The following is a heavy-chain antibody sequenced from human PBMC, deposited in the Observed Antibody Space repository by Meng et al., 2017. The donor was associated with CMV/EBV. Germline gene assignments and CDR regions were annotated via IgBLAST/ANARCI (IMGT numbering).Heavy chain of an antibody. D-gene: IGHD3-3*01. V-gene: IGHV3-30-3*01. CDR3: ARDPDDFWSGYPPGYGMDV. CDR1: GFTFSSYA. Sequence: GESLKISCAASGFTFSSYAMHWVRQAPGKGLEWVAVISYDGSNKYYADSVKGRLTISRDNSKNTLYLQMNSLRAEDTAVYYCARDPDDFWSGYPPGYGMDVWGQGTTVTVSS. J-gene: IGHJ6*02. CDR2: ISYDGSNK.